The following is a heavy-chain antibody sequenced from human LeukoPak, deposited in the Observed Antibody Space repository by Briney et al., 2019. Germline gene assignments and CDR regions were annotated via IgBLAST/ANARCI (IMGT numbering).Heavy chain of an antibody. V-gene: IGHV1-18*01. CDR1: GYTFTSYG. CDR3: ARDLSIAAAGTYGY. J-gene: IGHJ4*02. D-gene: IGHD6-13*01. CDR2: ISAYNGNT. Sequence: ASVKVSCKSSGYTFTSYGISWVRQAPGQGLEWMGWISAYNGNTKYAQKLQGRVTMTTDTSTSTAYMELRSLRSDDAAVYYCARDLSIAAAGTYGYWGQGTLVTVSS.